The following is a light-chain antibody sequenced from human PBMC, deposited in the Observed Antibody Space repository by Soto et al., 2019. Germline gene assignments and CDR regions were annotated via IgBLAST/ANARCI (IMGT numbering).Light chain of an antibody. J-gene: IGKJ1*01. CDR1: QNVDSNY. Sequence: EIVLTQSPCTLSFSPGESSTLSCRASQNVDSNYLAWYQQKPGQAPRIIIFGASGRATGIPDRFSGSGSGTDFTLTISRLEPEDFAVYYCQQYGSLSWTFGQGTKVDI. V-gene: IGKV3-20*01. CDR3: QQYGSLSWT. CDR2: GAS.